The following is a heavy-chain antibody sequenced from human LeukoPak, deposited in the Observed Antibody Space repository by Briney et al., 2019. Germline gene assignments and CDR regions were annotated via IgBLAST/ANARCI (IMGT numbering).Heavy chain of an antibody. CDR2: INPSGGST. Sequence: GASVKVSCKASGYTFTNYYIHWVRQAPGQGREWMGIINPSGGSTNFAQKFQGRVTMTTDTSTITVYMELSSLRSEDTAVYYCARWATTYLDYWGQGTLVTVSS. J-gene: IGHJ4*02. CDR1: GYTFTNYY. CDR3: ARWATTYLDY. V-gene: IGHV1-46*01. D-gene: IGHD5-24*01.